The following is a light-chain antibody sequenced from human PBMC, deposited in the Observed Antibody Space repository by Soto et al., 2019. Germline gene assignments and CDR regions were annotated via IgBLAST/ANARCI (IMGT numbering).Light chain of an antibody. V-gene: IGKV3-11*01. J-gene: IGKJ2*01. CDR1: QSVNSS. CDR3: QHRTSRYT. Sequence: EIVLTQSPATLSLSPGERANLSCTASQSVNSSLAWYQHRPGQAPRLLIYDTFNRATGVPARFSGSGSGTDFTLTISSLEPEDFAVYYCQHRTSRYTFGQGTKVETK. CDR2: DTF.